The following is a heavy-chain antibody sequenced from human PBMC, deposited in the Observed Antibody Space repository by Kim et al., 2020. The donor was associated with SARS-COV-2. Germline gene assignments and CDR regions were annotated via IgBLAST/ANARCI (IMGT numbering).Heavy chain of an antibody. V-gene: IGHV3-9*01. CDR1: GFTFDDYD. CDR2: ISWISGSI. D-gene: IGHD2-15*01. J-gene: IGHJ3*02. CDR3: AKLPNVAARLDRLNYYGDHPRRWPSFDI. Sequence: GGSLRLSCAASGFTFDDYDMDWVRQAPGKGLEWVSGISWISGSIGYADSVKGRFTISRDNAKNSLYLQMNSLRAEDTALYYCAKLPNVAARLDRLNYYGDHPRRWPSFDIWGQGTMVTVSS.